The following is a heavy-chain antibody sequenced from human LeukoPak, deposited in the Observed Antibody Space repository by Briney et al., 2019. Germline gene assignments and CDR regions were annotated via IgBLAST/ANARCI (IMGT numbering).Heavy chain of an antibody. Sequence: SETLSLTCAVYGGSFSGYYWSWIRQPPGKGLEWIGNIYYSGRTYYNPSLKSRVTISVDTPKNQFSLKLSSATAADTAVYYCARGVTMIVVVIHDWYFDLWGRGTLVTVSS. CDR1: GGSFSGYY. J-gene: IGHJ2*01. D-gene: IGHD3-22*01. CDR2: IYYSGRT. CDR3: ARGVTMIVVVIHDWYFDL. V-gene: IGHV4-34*01.